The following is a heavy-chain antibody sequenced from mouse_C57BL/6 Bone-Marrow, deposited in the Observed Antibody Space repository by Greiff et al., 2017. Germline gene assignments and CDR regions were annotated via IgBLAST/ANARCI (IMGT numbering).Heavy chain of an antibody. CDR1: GYTFTSYG. V-gene: IGHV1-81*01. Sequence: VQLQQSGAELARPGASVTLSCKASGYTFTSYGISWVKQRTGQGLEWIGEIYPRSGNTYYNEKFKGKATLTADKSSSTAYMELRSLTSEDSAVYFCATREGLLRYPLAYWGQGTLVAVSA. CDR3: ATREGLLRYPLAY. J-gene: IGHJ3*01. CDR2: IYPRSGNT. D-gene: IGHD1-1*01.